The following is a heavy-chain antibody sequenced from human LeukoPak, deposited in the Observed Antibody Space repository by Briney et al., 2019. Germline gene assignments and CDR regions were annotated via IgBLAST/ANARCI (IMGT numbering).Heavy chain of an antibody. D-gene: IGHD6-19*01. CDR2: IYYSGST. CDR3: ARQTTVAGMEDDDAFDI. Sequence: SETLSLTCTVSGGSISSSSYYWGWIRQPPGKGLEWIGSIYYSGSTYYNPSLKSRVTISVDTSKNQFSLKLSSVTAADTAVYYCARQTTVAGMEDDDAFDIWGQGTMVTVSS. J-gene: IGHJ3*02. V-gene: IGHV4-39*01. CDR1: GGSISSSSYY.